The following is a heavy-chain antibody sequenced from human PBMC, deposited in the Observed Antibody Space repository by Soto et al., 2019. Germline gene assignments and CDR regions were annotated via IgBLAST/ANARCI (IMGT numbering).Heavy chain of an antibody. J-gene: IGHJ4*02. CDR2: IEEDGSER. CDR1: GFSFGNYW. CDR3: ARDVGPVTIFGEALSGYFDF. Sequence: GGSLRLSCAVSGFSFGNYWMSWVRQAPGKGLGWLASIEEDGSERYYLDSVKGRFTISRDNAKDSLSLQMNSLRGEDTAFYYCARDVGPVTIFGEALSGYFDFWGQGTLVTVSS. V-gene: IGHV3-7*03. D-gene: IGHD3-3*01.